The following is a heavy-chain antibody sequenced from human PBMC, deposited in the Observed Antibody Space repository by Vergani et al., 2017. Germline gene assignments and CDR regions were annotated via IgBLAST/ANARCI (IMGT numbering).Heavy chain of an antibody. CDR2: ISAYNANT. J-gene: IGHJ4*02. V-gene: IGHV1-18*01. Sequence: QVQLVQSGAEVKKPGASVKVSCKASGYTFTKFGITWVRQAPGQGLQWMGWISAYNANTNFAQKLQGRVFMTTDTSTRTAYMERRSLRSDDTAVYYCARGGGQTALDLWGQGTLVTVSS. CDR1: GYTFTKFG. CDR3: ARGGGQTALDL. D-gene: IGHD5-18*01.